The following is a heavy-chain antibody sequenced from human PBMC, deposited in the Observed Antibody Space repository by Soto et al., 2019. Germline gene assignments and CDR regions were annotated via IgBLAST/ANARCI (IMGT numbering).Heavy chain of an antibody. D-gene: IGHD1-26*01. Sequence: QITLKECGPTLVKPTQTLTLTCTFSGFSLSTSGVGVGWIRQPPGKALEWLALIYWDDDKRYSPSLKSRLTITKDTSKNQVVLIMTNMDPVDTATYYCAHRRYSGSYFAYWGQGTLVTVSS. J-gene: IGHJ4*02. CDR1: GFSLSTSGVG. V-gene: IGHV2-5*02. CDR3: AHRRYSGSYFAY. CDR2: IYWDDDK.